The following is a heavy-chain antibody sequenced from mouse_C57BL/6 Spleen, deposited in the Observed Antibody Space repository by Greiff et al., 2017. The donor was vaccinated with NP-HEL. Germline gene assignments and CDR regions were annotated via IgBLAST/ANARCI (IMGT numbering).Heavy chain of an antibody. CDR3: ARDTTAPYAMDY. CDR2: INPYNGGT. D-gene: IGHD1-2*01. CDR1: GYTFTDYY. J-gene: IGHJ4*01. Sequence: VQLQQSGPVLVKPGASVKMSCKASGYTFTDYYMNWVKQSHGKSLEWIGVINPYNGGTSYNQKFKGKATLTVDKSSSTAYMELNSLPSEYSAVYYCARDTTAPYAMDYWGQGTSVTVSS. V-gene: IGHV1-19*01.